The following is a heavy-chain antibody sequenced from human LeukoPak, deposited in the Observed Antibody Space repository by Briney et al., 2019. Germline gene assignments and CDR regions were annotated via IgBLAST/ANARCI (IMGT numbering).Heavy chain of an antibody. V-gene: IGHV4-34*01. J-gene: IGHJ4*02. D-gene: IGHD2-15*01. CDR3: ARARCSGDSCYTGYD. CDR2: INHSGST. Sequence: SETLSLTCAVSGGSFNYYYWNWIRQPPGRGLEWIGEINHSGSTNYNPSLKSRVTMSVDTSKNQISLKMSSVTAADTAVYFCARARCSGDSCYTGYDWGQGTLVTVCS. CDR1: GGSFNYYY.